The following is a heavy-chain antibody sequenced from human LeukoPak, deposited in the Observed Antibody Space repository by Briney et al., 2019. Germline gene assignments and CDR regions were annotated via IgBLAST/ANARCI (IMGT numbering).Heavy chain of an antibody. CDR3: AKDLGWELPGEAY. V-gene: IGHV3-23*01. J-gene: IGHJ4*02. D-gene: IGHD1-26*01. CDR1: GFTFKSYV. CDR2: IYGSGVSI. Sequence: LPGGTVRLSCVASGFTFKSYVMNWVRQAPGKGLEWLATIYGSGVSISYADSVKGRFTISRDNSNNTPYLQMNSLRAEDTAMYYCAKDLGWELPGEAYWGQGNLGTVS.